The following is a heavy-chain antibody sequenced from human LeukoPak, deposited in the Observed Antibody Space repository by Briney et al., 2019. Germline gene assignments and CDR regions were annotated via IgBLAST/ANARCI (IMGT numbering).Heavy chain of an antibody. CDR2: ISGSGGRT. V-gene: IGHV3-23*01. CDR1: GFTFSSYG. J-gene: IGHJ6*03. CDR3: AKGSVRYYYYMDV. Sequence: GGTLRLSCAASGFTFSSYGMSWVRQVPGKGLEWVSGISGSGGRTYYADSVRGRFTISRDNAKNSLYLQMNSLRAEDTAVYYCAKGSVRYYYYMDVWGKGTTVTISS. D-gene: IGHD3-10*01.